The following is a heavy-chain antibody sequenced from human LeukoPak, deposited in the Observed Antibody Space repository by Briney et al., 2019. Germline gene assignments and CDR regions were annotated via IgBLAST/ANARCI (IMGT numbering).Heavy chain of an antibody. CDR3: AKWGDYDILTGYYDSDY. CDR2: VSGRDDST. V-gene: IGHV3-23*01. J-gene: IGHJ4*02. CDR1: GFTFSNYA. Sequence: QTGASLRLSCAASGFTFSNYAMSWVRQAPGKGREWVSAVSGRDDSTYYADSVKGRFTISRDTSKNTLYLQMNSLRAEDTAVYYCAKWGDYDILTGYYDSDYWGQGTLVTVSS. D-gene: IGHD3-9*01.